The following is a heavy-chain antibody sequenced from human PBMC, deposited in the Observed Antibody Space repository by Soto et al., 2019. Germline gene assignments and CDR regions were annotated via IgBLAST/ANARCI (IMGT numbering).Heavy chain of an antibody. Sequence: PGESLKISCKGSGYSFTSYWIGWVRQMPGKGLEWMGIIYPGDSDTRYSPSFQGQVTISADKSISTAYLQWSSLKASDTAMYYCARQYSSGWPMFYYMDVWGKENTVTVSS. CDR3: ARQYSSGWPMFYYMDV. CDR1: GYSFTSYW. V-gene: IGHV5-51*01. D-gene: IGHD6-19*01. CDR2: IYPGDSDT. J-gene: IGHJ6*03.